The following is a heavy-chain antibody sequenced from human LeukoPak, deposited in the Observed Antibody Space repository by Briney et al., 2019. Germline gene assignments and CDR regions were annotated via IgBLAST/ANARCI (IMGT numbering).Heavy chain of an antibody. CDR3: ARHEQQLLNWFDP. CDR2: IYYSGST. V-gene: IGHV4-39*01. J-gene: IGHJ5*02. Sequence: PSETLSLTCTVSGGSISSSSYYWGWIRQPPGKGLEWIGSIYYSGSTYYNPSLMSRVTISVDTSKNQFSLKLSSVTAADTAVYYCARHEQQLLNWFDPWGQGTLVTVSS. D-gene: IGHD6-13*01. CDR1: GGSISSSSYY.